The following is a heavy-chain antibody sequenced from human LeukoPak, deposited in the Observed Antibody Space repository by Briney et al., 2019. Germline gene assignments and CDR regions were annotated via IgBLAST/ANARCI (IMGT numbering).Heavy chain of an antibody. J-gene: IGHJ4*02. CDR1: GFTFSNYN. Sequence: GGSLRLSCGASGFTFSNYNMNWVRQAPGKGLEWVSAISSSSIYIYYADSVKGRFTISRDNAKNSLYLQMNSLRPEDTAVYYCAREIVVVPAAMDYWGQGALVTVSS. CDR2: ISSSSIYI. CDR3: AREIVVVPAAMDY. V-gene: IGHV3-21*01. D-gene: IGHD2-2*01.